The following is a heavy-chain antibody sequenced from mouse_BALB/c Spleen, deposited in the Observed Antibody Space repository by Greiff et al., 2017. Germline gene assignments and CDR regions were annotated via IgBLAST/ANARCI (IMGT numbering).Heavy chain of an antibody. D-gene: IGHD2-3*01. CDR1: GYTFTSYW. V-gene: IGHV1-69*02. CDR3: TRSGYDGYYVDY. J-gene: IGHJ2*01. CDR2: IYPSDSYT. Sequence: VKLQQPGAELVRPGASVKLSCKASGYTFTSYWINWVKQRPGQGLEWIGNIYPSDSYTNYNQKFKDKATLTVDKSSSTAYMQLSSPTSEDSAVYYCTRSGYDGYYVDYWGQGTTLTVSS.